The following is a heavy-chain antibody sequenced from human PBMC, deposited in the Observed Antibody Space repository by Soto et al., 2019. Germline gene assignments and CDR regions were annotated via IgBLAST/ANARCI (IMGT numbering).Heavy chain of an antibody. D-gene: IGHD4-17*01. V-gene: IGHV3-30*18. CDR2: ISYDGSKK. CDR1: TFTFSDYG. J-gene: IGHJ4*02. Sequence: QVQLVESGGGVVQPGRSLRLSCAASTFTFSDYGMHWVRQAPGKGLEWVTLISYDGSKKYYADSVKGRFTISRDNSKNTLYLQMSSLRGEDTAVHYCAKATSGDYRGIFDYWGQGTLVTVSS. CDR3: AKATSGDYRGIFDY.